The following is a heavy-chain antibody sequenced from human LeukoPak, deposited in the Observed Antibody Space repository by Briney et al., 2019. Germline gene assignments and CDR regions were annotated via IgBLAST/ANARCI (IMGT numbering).Heavy chain of an antibody. CDR1: GYTFTTYG. D-gene: IGHD2-2*01. CDR3: ARDLGYHLLTNYYYYGMDV. Sequence: ASVKVSCKTSGYTFTTYGISWVQQAPGQGLEWMGWISPYNANTNYAQKLQGRVTMTTDTSTSTAYMELRSLRSDGTAVYYCARDLGYHLLTNYYYYGMDVWGQGTTVTVSS. V-gene: IGHV1-18*01. CDR2: ISPYNANT. J-gene: IGHJ6*02.